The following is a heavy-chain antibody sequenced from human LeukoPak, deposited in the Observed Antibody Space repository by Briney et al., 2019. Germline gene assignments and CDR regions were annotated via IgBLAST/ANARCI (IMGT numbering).Heavy chain of an antibody. Sequence: ASVKVSCKASGYTFTSYGISWVRQAPGQGLEWMGWISAYNGNTNYAQKLQGRVTMTTDTSTSTAYMELRSLRSDDTAVYYCARIIRTHYDFLPGVVNDMDVWGKGTTVTVSS. CDR1: GYTFTSYG. CDR2: ISAYNGNT. V-gene: IGHV1-18*01. J-gene: IGHJ6*03. CDR3: ARIIRTHYDFLPGVVNDMDV. D-gene: IGHD3-3*01.